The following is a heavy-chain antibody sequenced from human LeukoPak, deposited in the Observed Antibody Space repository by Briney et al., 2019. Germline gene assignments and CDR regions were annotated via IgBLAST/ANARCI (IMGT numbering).Heavy chain of an antibody. Sequence: PGGSLRLSCAASGFTFSSYAMHWVRQAPGKGLEWVAVISYDRSNKYYADSVKGRFTISRDNSKNTLYLQVNSLRAEDTAVYYCAKDHDYGGTFDYWGQGTLVTVSS. CDR1: GFTFSSYA. D-gene: IGHD4-23*01. CDR3: AKDHDYGGTFDY. J-gene: IGHJ4*02. V-gene: IGHV3-30*04. CDR2: ISYDRSNK.